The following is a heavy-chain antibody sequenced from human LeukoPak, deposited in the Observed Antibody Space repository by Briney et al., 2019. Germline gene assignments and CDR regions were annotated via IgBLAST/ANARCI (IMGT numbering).Heavy chain of an antibody. V-gene: IGHV3-30-3*01. CDR2: ISYDGSNK. D-gene: IGHD3-3*01. CDR1: GFTFSSYA. CDR3: ARDLDPPYYDFWSGYYPGPLGY. Sequence: GGSLRLSCAASGFTFSSYAMHWVRQAPVKGLEWVAVISYDGSNKHYADSVKGRFTISRDNSKNTLYLQMNSLRAEDTAVYYCARDLDPPYYDFWSGYYPGPLGYWGQGTLVTVSS. J-gene: IGHJ4*02.